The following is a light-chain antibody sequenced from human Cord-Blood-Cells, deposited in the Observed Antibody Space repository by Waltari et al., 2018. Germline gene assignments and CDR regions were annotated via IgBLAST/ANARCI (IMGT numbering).Light chain of an antibody. V-gene: IGKV1-5*03. J-gene: IGKJ2*03. CDR1: QSISSW. CDR3: QQYNSYSS. CDR2: KAS. Sequence: DIQMTQSPSTLSASVGDRVPITCRASQSISSWLAWYQQKPGKAPKLLIYKASSLESGVPSRFSDSGSGTEFTLTISSLQPDDFATYYCQQYNSYSSFGQGTKLEIK.